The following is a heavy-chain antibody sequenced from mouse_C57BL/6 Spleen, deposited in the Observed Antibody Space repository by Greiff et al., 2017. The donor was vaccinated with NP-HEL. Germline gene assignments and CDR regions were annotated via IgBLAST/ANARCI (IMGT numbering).Heavy chain of an antibody. D-gene: IGHD4-1*01. CDR3: ARQDWAYAMDY. V-gene: IGHV1-54*01. Sequence: QVQLQQSGAELVRPGTSVKVSCKASGYAFTNYLIEWVKQRPGQGLEWIGVINPGSGGTNYNEKFKGKATLTADKSSSTAYMQLSSLTSEDSAVYFCARQDWAYAMDYWGQGTSVTVSS. J-gene: IGHJ4*01. CDR2: INPGSGGT. CDR1: GYAFTNYL.